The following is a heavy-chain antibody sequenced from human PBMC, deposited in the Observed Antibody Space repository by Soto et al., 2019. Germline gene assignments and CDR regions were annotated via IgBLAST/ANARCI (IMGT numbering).Heavy chain of an antibody. CDR3: AFNSGSGSYYFDY. CDR2: ISGGGETT. V-gene: IGHV3-23*01. J-gene: IGHJ4*02. Sequence: EVQLLESGGGLVQPGGSLRLSCAASGFTFSSYAMWWVHQAPGKGLECVSAISGGGETTYYADSVKGRFTISRDNSKNTLYLQRNSLRAEDTAVYYCAFNSGSGSYYFDYWGQGTLVTVSS. D-gene: IGHD3-10*01. CDR1: GFTFSSYA.